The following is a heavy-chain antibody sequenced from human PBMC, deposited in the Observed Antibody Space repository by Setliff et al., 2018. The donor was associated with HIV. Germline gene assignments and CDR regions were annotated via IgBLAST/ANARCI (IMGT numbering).Heavy chain of an antibody. J-gene: IGHJ5*01. CDR3: ARHSGFWSGYFRFGWFDS. CDR2: IHYNGDM. V-gene: IGHV4-39*01. D-gene: IGHD3-3*01. CDR1: GGSVSSSGYY. Sequence: KPSETLSLTCTVSGGSVSSSGYYWGWVRQPPGKGLEWIANIHYNGDMDYNPSLKSRVTISVDTSKNQLSLNLRSVTAADTAVYYCARHSGFWSGYFRFGWFDSWGQGTLVTVSS.